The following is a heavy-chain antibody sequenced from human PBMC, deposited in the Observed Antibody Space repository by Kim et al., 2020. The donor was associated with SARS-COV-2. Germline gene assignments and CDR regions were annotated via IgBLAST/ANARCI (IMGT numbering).Heavy chain of an antibody. CDR2: IIPILGIA. V-gene: IGHV1-69*04. CDR3: ARDVANGNYYGSSGHYYVFVT. J-gene: IGHJ4*02. Sequence: SVKVSCKASGGTFSSYAISWVRQAPGQGLEWMGRIIPILGIANYAQKFQGRVTITADKSTSTAYMELSSLRAEDTAVYYCARDVANGNYYGSSGHYYVFVTRGAGTPVTAS. D-gene: IGHD3-22*01. CDR1: GGTFSSYA.